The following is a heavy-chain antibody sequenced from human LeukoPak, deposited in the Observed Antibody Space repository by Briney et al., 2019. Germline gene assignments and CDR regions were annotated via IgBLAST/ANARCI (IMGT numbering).Heavy chain of an antibody. V-gene: IGHV3-48*01. J-gene: IGHJ4*02. D-gene: IGHD1-1*01. CDR1: GFTLSGYG. Sequence: PGGSLRLSCAASGFTLSGYGMNWVRQAPGKGLEWVSYISSSTRIIYYADSVKGRLTISRDNAKNSLYLQMNSLRAEDTAVYYCARERKYDSNFDYWGQGTLVTVSS. CDR2: ISSSTRII. CDR3: ARERKYDSNFDY.